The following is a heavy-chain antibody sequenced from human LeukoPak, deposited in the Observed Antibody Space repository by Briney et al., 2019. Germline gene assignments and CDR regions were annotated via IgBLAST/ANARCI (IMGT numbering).Heavy chain of an antibody. CDR1: EFTFSSYS. V-gene: IGHV3-23*01. CDR3: AKGRYKYDSSGYYFDY. J-gene: IGHJ4*02. D-gene: IGHD3-22*01. CDR2: ISGSGGST. Sequence: GGSLRLSCAASEFTFSSYSMNWVRQAPGKGLEWVSAISGSGGSTYYADSVKGRFTISRDNSKNTLYLQMNSLRAEDTAVYYCAKGRYKYDSSGYYFDYWGQGTLVTVSS.